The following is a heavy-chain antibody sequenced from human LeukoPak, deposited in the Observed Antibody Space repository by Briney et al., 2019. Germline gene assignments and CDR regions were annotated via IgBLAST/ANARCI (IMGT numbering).Heavy chain of an antibody. CDR1: GFTFSSYA. V-gene: IGHV3-23*01. Sequence: GGSLRLSCAASGFTFSSYAMSWVRQAPGKGLEWVSAISGSGGSTYYADSVKGRFTISRDNSKNTLYLQMNSLRAEDTAVYYCANNGEYSSGWYGAAGYWGQGTLVTVSS. J-gene: IGHJ4*02. CDR3: ANNGEYSSGWYGAAGY. CDR2: ISGSGGST. D-gene: IGHD6-19*01.